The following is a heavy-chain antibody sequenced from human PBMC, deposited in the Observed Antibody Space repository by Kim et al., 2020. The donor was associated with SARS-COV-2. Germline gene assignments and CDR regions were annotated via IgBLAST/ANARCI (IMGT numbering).Heavy chain of an antibody. D-gene: IGHD3-9*01. CDR1: GYSFTSYW. CDR2: IYPGDSDT. J-gene: IGHJ4*02. V-gene: IGHV5-51*01. CDR3: ARHGPVLRHFDWLRTNRPGDY. Sequence: GESLKISCKGSGYSFTSYWIGWVRQMPGKGLEWMGIIYPGDSDTRYSPSFQGQGTISADKSISTAYLQWSSLKASDTAMYYCARHGPVLRHFDWLRTNRPGDYWGQGTLVTVSS.